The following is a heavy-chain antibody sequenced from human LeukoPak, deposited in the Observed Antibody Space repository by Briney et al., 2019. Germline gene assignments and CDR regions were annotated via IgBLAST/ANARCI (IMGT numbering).Heavy chain of an antibody. CDR1: SGSVSSYY. J-gene: IGHJ4*02. Sequence: SETLSLTCTVSSGSVSSYYWSWIRQPAGKGLEWIGRVYTSGSTKYNPSLKSRVTMSVDMSKNQLSLQLASVTAADTAVYYCARDRTGRNTAQDDYWGQGTLVTVSS. V-gene: IGHV4-4*07. CDR2: VYTSGST. D-gene: IGHD5-18*01. CDR3: ARDRTGRNTAQDDY.